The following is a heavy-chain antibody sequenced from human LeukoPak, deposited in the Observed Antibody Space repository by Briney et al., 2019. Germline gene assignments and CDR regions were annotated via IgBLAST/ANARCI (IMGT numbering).Heavy chain of an antibody. V-gene: IGHV4-4*07. CDR3: ARGHYYGSGSYSPWFDP. D-gene: IGHD3-10*01. CDR1: GGSISSYY. Sequence: SETLSLTCTVSGGSISSYYWSWIRQPAGKGLEWIGRIYTSGSTNYNPSLKSRVTMSVDTSKNQFSLKLSSVTAADTAVYYCARGHYYGSGSYSPWFDPWGQGTLVTVSS. CDR2: IYTSGST. J-gene: IGHJ5*02.